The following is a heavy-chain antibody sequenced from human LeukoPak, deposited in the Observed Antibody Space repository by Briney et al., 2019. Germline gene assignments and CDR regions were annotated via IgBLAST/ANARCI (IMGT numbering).Heavy chain of an antibody. V-gene: IGHV3-53*01. Sequence: GGSLRLSCAASGFSFDIYAMGWVRQASGKGLEWVSVIYSGGSTYYADSVKGRFTISRDNSKNTLYLQMDSLRAEDTAVYYCARGSGYSSGWYWGYYFDYWGQGTLVTVSS. D-gene: IGHD6-19*01. CDR1: GFSFDIYA. CDR2: IYSGGST. J-gene: IGHJ4*02. CDR3: ARGSGYSSGWYWGYYFDY.